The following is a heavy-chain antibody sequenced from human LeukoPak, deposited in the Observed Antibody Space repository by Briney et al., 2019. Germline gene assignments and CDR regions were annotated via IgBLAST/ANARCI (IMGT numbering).Heavy chain of an antibody. Sequence: SETLSLTCTVSAGSISTYHWNWIRKSPEKGLEWIGYMQSTGNSNYNPSFKSRVTISVDMSRNQIVLYLSSVTAADTAVYFCARDKQHSYGRYFDHWGQGILVTLSS. J-gene: IGHJ4*02. CDR1: AGSISTYH. V-gene: IGHV4-59*01. D-gene: IGHD5-18*01. CDR3: ARDKQHSYGRYFDH. CDR2: MQSTGNS.